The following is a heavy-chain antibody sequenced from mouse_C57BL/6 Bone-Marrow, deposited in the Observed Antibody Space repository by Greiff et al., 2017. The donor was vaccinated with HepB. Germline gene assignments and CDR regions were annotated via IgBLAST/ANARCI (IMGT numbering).Heavy chain of an antibody. V-gene: IGHV2-5*01. CDR2: IWRGGST. CDR1: GFSLTSYG. J-gene: IGHJ1*03. Sequence: VQLVESGPGLVQPSQSLSITCTVSGFSLTSYGVHWVRQSPGKGLEWLGVIWRGGSTDYNAAFMSRLSITKDNSKSQVFFKMNSLQADDTAIYYCAKKRYGSSYWYFDVWGTGTTVTVSS. D-gene: IGHD1-1*01. CDR3: AKKRYGSSYWYFDV.